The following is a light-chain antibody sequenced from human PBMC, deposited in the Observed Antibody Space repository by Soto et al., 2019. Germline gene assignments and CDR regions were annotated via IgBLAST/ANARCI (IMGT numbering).Light chain of an antibody. J-gene: IGKJ1*01. V-gene: IGKV3-15*01. CDR1: QSVSNN. CDR2: GAS. CDR3: QQYHIWPPWT. Sequence: EIVMTQSPATLSLSPGERATLSCRASQSVSNNYLAWYQQRPGQAPRLLMYGASTRADGIPARFTGSGSGTEFTLTISSLQSEDFAVYYCQQYHIWPPWTSGQGTKVDIK.